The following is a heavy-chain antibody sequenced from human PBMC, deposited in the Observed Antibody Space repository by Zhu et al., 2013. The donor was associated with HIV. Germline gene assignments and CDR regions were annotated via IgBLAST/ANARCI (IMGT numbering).Heavy chain of an antibody. D-gene: IGHD6-13*01. J-gene: IGHJ5*02. Sequence: QVQLVQSGAEVKKPGASVKVSCKASGYTFTSYYMHWVRQAPGQGLEWMGIINPSGGSTSYAQKFQGRVTMTRDTSTSTVYMELSSLRSEDTAVYYCARDPGGIAAAGHSGRPLNWFDPWGQGTLVTVSS. CDR1: GYTFTSYY. V-gene: IGHV1-46*01. CDR2: INPSGGST. CDR3: ARDPGGIAAAGHSGRPLNWFDP.